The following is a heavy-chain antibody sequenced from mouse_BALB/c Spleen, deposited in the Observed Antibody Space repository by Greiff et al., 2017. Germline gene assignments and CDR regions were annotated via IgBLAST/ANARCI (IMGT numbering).Heavy chain of an antibody. CDR1: GYTFTSYY. CDR3: ARATTVGRYFDV. Sequence: VQLQQSGPELVKPGASVRISCKASGYTFTSYYIHWVKQRPGQGLEWIGWIYPGNVNTKYNEKFKGKATLTADESSSTAYMQLSSLTSEDSAVYFCARATTVGRYFDVWGAGTTVTVSS. J-gene: IGHJ1*01. CDR2: IYPGNVNT. V-gene: IGHV1S56*01. D-gene: IGHD1-1*01.